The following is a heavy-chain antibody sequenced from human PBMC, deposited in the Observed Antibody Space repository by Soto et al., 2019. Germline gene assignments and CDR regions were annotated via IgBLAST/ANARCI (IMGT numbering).Heavy chain of an antibody. D-gene: IGHD2-8*02. J-gene: IGHJ4*02. CDR3: AKATRLTDTGSD. CDR2: IGTSADAT. CDR1: GFAFSDHA. V-gene: IGHV3-23*01. Sequence: EMQLLESGGDLVRPGGSLRLSCAASGFAFSDHAMNWVRQAPGKGLEWVSTIGTSADATHYANSVRGRFTISRDNAKNSLYLQMNNLRGEDTALYYCAKATRLTDTGSDWGQGTLVTVSS.